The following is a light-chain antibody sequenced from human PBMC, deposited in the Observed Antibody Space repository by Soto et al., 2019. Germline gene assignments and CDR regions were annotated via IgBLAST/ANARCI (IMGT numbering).Light chain of an antibody. Sequence: QCVLTQPPSMCGSPGKSVSTSYTGNSRDVGGYNYVSWYQQHPGKAPKLMLYDVSKRPSGVPDRFSGSKSDNTASLTISGLQAEDEADYYCCSYAGNFYVFGPGTKVTVL. J-gene: IGLJ1*01. CDR2: DVS. CDR3: CSYAGNFYV. CDR1: SRDVGGYNY. V-gene: IGLV2-11*01.